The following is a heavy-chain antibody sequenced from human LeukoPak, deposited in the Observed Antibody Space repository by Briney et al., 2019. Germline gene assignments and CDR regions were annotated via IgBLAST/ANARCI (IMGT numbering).Heavy chain of an antibody. CDR2: IYDTGTT. D-gene: IGHD6-19*01. Sequence: ASETLSLTCTVSGGSISGFVWSWIRQPPGEGLDYIGFIYDTGTTNYNPLLKSRVTLSVDTSKNQFSLRLNSVTAADTAVYYCARLVKGEQWLAYYFDYWGQGALVTVSS. CDR1: GGSISGFV. CDR3: ARLVKGEQWLAYYFDY. J-gene: IGHJ4*02. V-gene: IGHV4-59*08.